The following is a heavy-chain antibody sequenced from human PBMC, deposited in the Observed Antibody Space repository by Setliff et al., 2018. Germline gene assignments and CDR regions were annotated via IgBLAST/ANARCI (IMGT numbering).Heavy chain of an antibody. V-gene: IGHV4-61*02. CDR3: ARDPLTTTVRHAFDI. J-gene: IGHJ3*02. CDR2: IYTSGST. D-gene: IGHD4-4*01. CDR1: GGSISSGSYY. Sequence: SETLSLTCTVSGGSISSGSYYWSWIRQPAGKGLEWIGRIYTSGSTNYNPSLKSRVTISVDTSKNQFSLKLSSVTAADTAVYYCARDPLTTTVRHAFDIWGQGTTVTVSS.